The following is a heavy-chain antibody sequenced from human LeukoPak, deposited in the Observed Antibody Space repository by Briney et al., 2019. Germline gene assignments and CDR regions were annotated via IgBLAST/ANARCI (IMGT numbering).Heavy chain of an antibody. V-gene: IGHV3-48*03. J-gene: IGHJ5*02. CDR2: ISSSGNKI. D-gene: IGHD2-2*01. Sequence: GGSLRLSCAASGFPFSSYEMNWVRQAPGKRLQWVSYISSSGNKIYYAASVKGRFTISRDNAKNSLYLQIDSLRAEDTAVYYCARGQRPQYTSTWDNWFDPWGQGTQVTISS. CDR1: GFPFSSYE. CDR3: ARGQRPQYTSTWDNWFDP.